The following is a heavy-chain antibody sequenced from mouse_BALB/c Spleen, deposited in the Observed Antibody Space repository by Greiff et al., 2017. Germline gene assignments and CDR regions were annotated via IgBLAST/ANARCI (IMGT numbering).Heavy chain of an antibody. CDR2: IWAGGST. V-gene: IGHV2-9*02. CDR3: ARDRGGYYTWFAY. D-gene: IGHD2-3*01. CDR1: GFSLTSYG. Sequence: VNVVESGPGLVAPSQSLSITCTVSGFSLTSYGVHWVRQPPGKGLEWLGVIWAGGSTNYNSALMSRLSISKDNSKSQVFLKMNSLQTDDTAMYYCARDRGGYYTWFAYWGQGTLVTVSA. J-gene: IGHJ3*01.